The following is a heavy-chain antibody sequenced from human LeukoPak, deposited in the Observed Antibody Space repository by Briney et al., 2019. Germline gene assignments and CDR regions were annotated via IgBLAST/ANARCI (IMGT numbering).Heavy chain of an antibody. CDR3: ARVQGKGVPGY. J-gene: IGHJ4*02. D-gene: IGHD3-16*01. CDR1: GGSFSGYY. V-gene: IGHV4-34*01. Sequence: SETLSLTCAVYGGSFSGYYWSWIRQPPGKGLEWIGEINHSGSTNYNPSLKSRVTISVDTSKNQFSLKLSSVTAADTAVYYCARVQGKGVPGYWGQGTLVTVSS. CDR2: INHSGST.